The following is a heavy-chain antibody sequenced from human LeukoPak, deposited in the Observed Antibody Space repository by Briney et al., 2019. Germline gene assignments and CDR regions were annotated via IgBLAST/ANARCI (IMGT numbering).Heavy chain of an antibody. CDR3: ARDIVVVTADPTVDWFDP. V-gene: IGHV4-4*08. Sequence: SETLSLTCTVSGGSISSYYWSWIRQPPGKGLEWIGYIYTSGSTNYNPSLKSRVTISVDTSKNQFSLKLSSVTAADTAVYYCARDIVVVTADPTVDWFDPWGQGTLVTVSS. J-gene: IGHJ5*02. CDR2: IYTSGST. D-gene: IGHD2-21*02. CDR1: GGSISSYY.